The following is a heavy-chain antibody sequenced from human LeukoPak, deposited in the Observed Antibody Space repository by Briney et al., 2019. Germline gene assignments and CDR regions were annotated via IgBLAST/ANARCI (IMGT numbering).Heavy chain of an antibody. Sequence: GSLRLSCAVSGFTVSSNYMSGVRQAPGKGLEWVSVIYTGGSTYSADSVKGRFTITRDNSKSTLFLPMNSLRAEDTALYYCASDTEALSYFDYWDQGTLVTVSS. CDR2: IYTGGST. CDR3: ASDTEALSYFDY. J-gene: IGHJ4*02. CDR1: GFTVSSNY. V-gene: IGHV3-53*01.